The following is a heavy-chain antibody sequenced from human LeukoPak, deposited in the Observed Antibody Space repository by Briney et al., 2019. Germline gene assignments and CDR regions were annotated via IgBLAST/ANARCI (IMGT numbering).Heavy chain of an antibody. Sequence: GGSLRLSCAASGFTFSSYAMSWVRQAPGKGLEWVSAISGSGGSTYYADSVKGRFTISRDNSKNTLYLQMNSLRAEDTAVYYCVKAQQWLVLSYFDYWGQGTLVTVSS. CDR1: GFTFSSYA. CDR3: VKAQQWLVLSYFDY. J-gene: IGHJ4*02. D-gene: IGHD6-19*01. V-gene: IGHV3-23*01. CDR2: ISGSGGST.